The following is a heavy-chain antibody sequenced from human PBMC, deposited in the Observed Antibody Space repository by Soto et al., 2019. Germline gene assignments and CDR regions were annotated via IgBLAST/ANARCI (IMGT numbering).Heavy chain of an antibody. V-gene: IGHV3-23*01. CDR2: ISGSGADS. CDR3: AKSTGVLATTVGAFDI. Sequence: ELQLLESGGGLAQPGGSLRLSCAASGFRFSRYAMSWVRQAPGKGLERVSTISGSGADSYDADSVKGRFIISRDNSKNTLSLQMNSLRADDTAVYYCAKSTGVLATTVGAFDIWGQGIVVTVSS. J-gene: IGHJ3*02. D-gene: IGHD5-12*01. CDR1: GFRFSRYA.